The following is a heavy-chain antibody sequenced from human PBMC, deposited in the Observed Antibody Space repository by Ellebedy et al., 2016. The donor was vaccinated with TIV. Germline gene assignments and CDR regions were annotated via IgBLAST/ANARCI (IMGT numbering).Heavy chain of an antibody. CDR1: GGSISSYY. V-gene: IGHV4-59*12. CDR3: ARENSEAIAY. Sequence: MPSETLSLTCTVSGGSISSYYWSWIRQPPGKGLEWIGYVFFSGSTNYNPSLKSRFTIPVDTSKNQFSLKLSSVTAADTAVYYCARENSEAIAYWGQGTLVTVSS. CDR2: VFFSGST. D-gene: IGHD1-14*01. J-gene: IGHJ4*02.